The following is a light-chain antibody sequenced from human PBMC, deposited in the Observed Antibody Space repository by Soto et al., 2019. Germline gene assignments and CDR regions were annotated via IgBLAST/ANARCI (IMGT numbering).Light chain of an antibody. CDR3: CSYAGSLV. CDR1: SSDVGGYNY. Sequence: QSALTQPRSVSGSPGQSVTISCTGTSSDVGGYNYVSWYQQHPGKAPKLMIYDVSKRPSRVPDRFSGSKSGNTASLTISGLQAEDEADYYCCSYAGSLVFGGGTKLTVL. V-gene: IGLV2-11*01. CDR2: DVS. J-gene: IGLJ2*01.